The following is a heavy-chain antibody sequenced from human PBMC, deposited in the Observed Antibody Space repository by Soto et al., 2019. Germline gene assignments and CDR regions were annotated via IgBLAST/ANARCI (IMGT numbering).Heavy chain of an antibody. V-gene: IGHV1-8*01. CDR1: GYTFTSYD. CDR2: MNPNSGNT. CDR3: ARGPYYYDSSGYYPIDY. D-gene: IGHD3-22*01. J-gene: IGHJ4*02. Sequence: SGYTFTSYDINWVRQATGQGLEWMGWMNPNSGNTGYAQKFQGRVTMTRNTSISTAYMELSSLRSEDTAVYYCARGPYYYDSSGYYPIDYWGQGTLVTVSS.